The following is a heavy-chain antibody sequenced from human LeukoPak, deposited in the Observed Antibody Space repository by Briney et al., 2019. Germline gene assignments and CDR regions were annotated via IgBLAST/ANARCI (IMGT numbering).Heavy chain of an antibody. CDR3: ARGQSYDSSGYYPLLP. J-gene: IGHJ4*02. Sequence: ASVKVSCKASGYTFTGYYMHWVRQAPGQGLEWIGWINPNSGGTNYAQKFQGRVTMTRDTSISTAYMELSRLRSDDTAVCYCARGQSYDSSGYYPLLPWGQGTLVTVSS. CDR1: GYTFTGYY. CDR2: INPNSGGT. V-gene: IGHV1-2*02. D-gene: IGHD3-22*01.